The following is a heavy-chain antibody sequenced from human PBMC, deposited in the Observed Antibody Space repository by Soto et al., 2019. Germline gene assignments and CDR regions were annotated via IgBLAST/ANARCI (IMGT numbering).Heavy chain of an antibody. CDR1: GFSLSTSGVG. Sequence: QITLKESGPTLVKPTQTLTLTCTFSGFSLSTSGVGVGWIRQPPGKALEWLAVIYWNYDKRYSPSLKSTLTITNGTSDNQVVLTMTNVDPVDTASYYCAHFNVYEEFEYWGKGTLVTVSS. J-gene: IGHJ4*02. CDR3: AHFNVYEEFEY. CDR2: IYWNYDK. V-gene: IGHV2-5*01. D-gene: IGHD5-12*01.